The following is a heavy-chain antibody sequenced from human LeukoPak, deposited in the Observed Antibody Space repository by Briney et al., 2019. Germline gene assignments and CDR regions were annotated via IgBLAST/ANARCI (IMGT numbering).Heavy chain of an antibody. J-gene: IGHJ3*02. V-gene: IGHV4-59*01. D-gene: IGHD6-25*01. Sequence: SETLSLTCTVSGGSISSYYWSWIRQPPGKGLEWIGYIYYSGSTNYNPSPKSRVTISVDTSKNQFSLKLSSVTAADTAVYYCARDSEPNDAFDIWGQGTTVTVSS. CDR1: GGSISSYY. CDR3: ARDSEPNDAFDI. CDR2: IYYSGST.